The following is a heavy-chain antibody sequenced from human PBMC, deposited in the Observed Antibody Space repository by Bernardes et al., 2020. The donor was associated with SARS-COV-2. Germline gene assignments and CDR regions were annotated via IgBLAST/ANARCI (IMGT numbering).Heavy chain of an antibody. CDR2: ISAYNGNT. Sequence: ASVKVSCKASGYTFTSYGISWVRQAPGQGLEWMGWISAYNGNTTYAQKLQGRVTMTTDTSTSTAYMELRGLRSDDTAVYYCARCKGIAVAGTIDYWGQGTLVTVSA. CDR1: GYTFTSYG. CDR3: ARCKGIAVAGTIDY. J-gene: IGHJ4*02. D-gene: IGHD6-19*01. V-gene: IGHV1-18*01.